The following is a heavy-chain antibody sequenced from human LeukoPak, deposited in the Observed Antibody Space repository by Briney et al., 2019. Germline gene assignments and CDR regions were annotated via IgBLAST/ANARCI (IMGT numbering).Heavy chain of an antibody. CDR1: GDSTTSSY. Sequence: PSETLSLTCTVSGDSTTSSYWSWIRQPPGKELEWIGYVYYTGNTDYNPSLRSRVAVSLDTSKSHFTLSLRSVTAADTAVYYCARHPFSNPFDFWGRGILVTVSS. D-gene: IGHD1-14*01. J-gene: IGHJ4*02. V-gene: IGHV4-59*08. CDR2: VYYTGNT. CDR3: ARHPFSNPFDF.